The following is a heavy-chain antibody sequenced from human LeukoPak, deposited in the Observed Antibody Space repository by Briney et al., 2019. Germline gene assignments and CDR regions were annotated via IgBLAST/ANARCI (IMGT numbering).Heavy chain of an antibody. J-gene: IGHJ4*02. V-gene: IGHV3-48*03. CDR1: GFTFSSYE. CDR2: ISSSGSTI. Sequence: PGGSLRLSCAASGFTFSSYEMNWVRQAPGKGLEWVSYISSSGSTIYYADSVKGRFTISRDNAKNSLYLQMNSLRAEDTAVYYCARVFRYNWNVGSYDYWGQGTLVTVSS. D-gene: IGHD1-20*01. CDR3: ARVFRYNWNVGSYDY.